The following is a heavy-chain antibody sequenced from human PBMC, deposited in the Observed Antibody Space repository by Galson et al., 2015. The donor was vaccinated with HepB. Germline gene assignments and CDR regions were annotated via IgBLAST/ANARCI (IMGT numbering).Heavy chain of an antibody. J-gene: IGHJ6*02. CDR3: TRHDMIKLGGVIAYDYYYGMDV. V-gene: IGHV3-73*01. CDR1: GFTFSDSA. D-gene: IGHD3-16*02. Sequence: SLRLSCAASGFTFSDSAIHWVRQASGKGLEWVGRIRSKTNNYATAYAASVKGRFTISRDDSKNTAYLQMNSLKTEDTAVYYCTRHDMIKLGGVIAYDYYYGMDVWGQGTTVTVSS. CDR2: IRSKTNNYAT.